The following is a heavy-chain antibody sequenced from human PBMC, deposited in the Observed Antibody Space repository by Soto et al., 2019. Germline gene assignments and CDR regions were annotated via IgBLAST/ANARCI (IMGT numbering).Heavy chain of an antibody. CDR1: GFTFNKFA. CDR3: ARQFYSGIQGAFDV. Sequence: VQLLESGGHLVQPGGTLRLSCEASGFTFNKFAMSWVRRAPGKGLGGVAFITGNGAKTDYADSVKGRLTVSRDNSKNTLYLQMNSLRDDEAAVYYCARQFYSGIQGAFDVWGQGTVVPVSA. D-gene: IGHD1-26*01. J-gene: IGHJ3*01. V-gene: IGHV3-23*01. CDR2: ITGNGAKT.